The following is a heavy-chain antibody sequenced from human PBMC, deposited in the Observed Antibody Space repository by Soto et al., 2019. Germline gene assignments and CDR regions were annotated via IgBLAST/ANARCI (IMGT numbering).Heavy chain of an antibody. CDR2: ISWDGGST. CDR3: AKDRGYGDYVYYFDY. Sequence: EVQLVESGGVVVQPGGSLRLSCAASGFTFDDYTMHWVRQAPGKGLEWVSLISWDGGSTYYADSVKGRFTISRDNSKNSLYLQMNSLRTEDTALYYFAKDRGYGDYVYYFDYWGQGTLVTVSS. V-gene: IGHV3-43*01. CDR1: GFTFDDYT. J-gene: IGHJ4*02. D-gene: IGHD4-17*01.